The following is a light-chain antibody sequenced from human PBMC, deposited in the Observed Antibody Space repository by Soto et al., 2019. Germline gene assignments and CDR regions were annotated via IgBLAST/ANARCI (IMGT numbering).Light chain of an antibody. Sequence: QSVLTQPPSGSGSPGQSVTISCTGTSSDVGGYNYVSWYQQHPGKAPKLMIYEVSKRPSGVPDRFSGSKSGNTASLTVSGLQAEDEADYYCSSYAGSNVVFGGGTKVTVL. J-gene: IGLJ2*01. CDR3: SSYAGSNVV. V-gene: IGLV2-8*01. CDR2: EVS. CDR1: SSDVGGYNY.